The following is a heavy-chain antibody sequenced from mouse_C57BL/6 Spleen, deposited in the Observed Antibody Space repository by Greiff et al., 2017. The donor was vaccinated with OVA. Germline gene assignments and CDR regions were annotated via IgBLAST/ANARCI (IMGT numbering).Heavy chain of an antibody. V-gene: IGHV1-52*01. Sequence: QVQLQQPGAELVRPGSSVKLSCKASGYTFTSYWMHWVKQRPIQGLEWIGNIDPSDSETHYNQKFKDKATLTVDKSSSTAYMQLSSLTSEDSAVDYGARGYYSSSDHAMDYWGQGTSVTVSS. CDR1: GYTFTSYW. CDR3: ARGYYSSSDHAMDY. D-gene: IGHD1-1*01. CDR2: IDPSDSET. J-gene: IGHJ4*01.